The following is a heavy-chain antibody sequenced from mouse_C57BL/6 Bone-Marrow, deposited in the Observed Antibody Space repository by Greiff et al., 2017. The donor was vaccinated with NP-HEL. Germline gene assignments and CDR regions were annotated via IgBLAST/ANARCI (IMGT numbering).Heavy chain of an antibody. D-gene: IGHD1-1*01. CDR1: GFNIKDYY. CDR3: ATPLNIITTVVARYFDV. CDR2: IDPEDGET. Sequence: EVKLMESGAELVKPGASVKLSCTASGFNIKDYYMHWVKQRTEQGLEWIGRIDPEDGETKYAPKFQGKATITADPSSNTAYLQLSSLTSEDTAVYYCATPLNIITTVVARYFDVWGTGTTVTVSS. V-gene: IGHV14-2*01. J-gene: IGHJ1*03.